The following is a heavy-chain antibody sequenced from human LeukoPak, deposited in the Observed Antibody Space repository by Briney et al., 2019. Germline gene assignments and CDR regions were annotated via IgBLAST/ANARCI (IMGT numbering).Heavy chain of an antibody. J-gene: IGHJ4*02. CDR2: INRDGSST. CDR1: GFTLSSYW. D-gene: IGHD6-19*01. V-gene: IGHV3-74*01. Sequence: GGALRLSCAASGFTLSSYWMHWVCQAPGKGVVWVSRINRDGSSTSYADSVKRRFTISRDNAKNTLYLQMNSLRAEDTAVYYCAKASSGWSPFDYWGQGTLVTVSS. CDR3: AKASSGWSPFDY.